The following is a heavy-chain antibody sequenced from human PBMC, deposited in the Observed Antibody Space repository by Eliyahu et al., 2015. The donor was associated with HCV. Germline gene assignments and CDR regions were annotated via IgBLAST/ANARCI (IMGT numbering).Heavy chain of an antibody. J-gene: IGHJ4*02. CDR3: AKDGGRGYSGYDLDH. CDR2: IWYDGSNK. V-gene: IGHV3-33*06. Sequence: QVQLEESGGGVVQPGRSLRLSCAASGFTFSPMGCTWVRQAPGKGLEWVAVIWYDGSNKYYADSVRGRFAISRDNFKNTLYLQMNSLRAEDTAVYFCAKDGGRGYSGYDLDHWGQGTLVTVSS. D-gene: IGHD5-12*01. CDR1: GFTFSPMG.